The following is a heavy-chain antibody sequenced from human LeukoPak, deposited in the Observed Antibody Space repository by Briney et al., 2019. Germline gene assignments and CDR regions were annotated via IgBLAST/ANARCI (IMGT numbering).Heavy chain of an antibody. Sequence: SETLSLTCTVSGGSISSSSYYWGWIRQPPGKGVEWIESIYYSGSTYYNPSLKSRVTISVDTSKNQFSLKLSSVTAADTAVYYCALQLWLSGGYYYYYMDVWGKGTTVTVSS. CDR3: ALQLWLSGGYYYYYMDV. J-gene: IGHJ6*03. V-gene: IGHV4-39*01. CDR2: IYYSGST. CDR1: GGSISSSSYY. D-gene: IGHD5-18*01.